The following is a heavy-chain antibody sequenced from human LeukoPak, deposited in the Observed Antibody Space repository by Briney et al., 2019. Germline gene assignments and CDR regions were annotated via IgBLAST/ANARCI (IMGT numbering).Heavy chain of an antibody. J-gene: IGHJ4*02. V-gene: IGHV3-7*01. D-gene: IGHD2-8*01. CDR1: GFTFSSYW. CDR3: ARVMVYAYFDY. CDR2: IKQDGSEK. Sequence: GGSLRVSCAASGFTFSSYWMSWVRQAPGKGLEWVANIKQDGSEKYYVDSVRGRFTISRDNAKNSLYLQMNSLRAEDTAVYYCARVMVYAYFDYWGQGTLVTVSS.